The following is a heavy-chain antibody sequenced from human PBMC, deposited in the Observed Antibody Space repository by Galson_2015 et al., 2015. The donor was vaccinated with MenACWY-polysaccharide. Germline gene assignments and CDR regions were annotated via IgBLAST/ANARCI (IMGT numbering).Heavy chain of an antibody. J-gene: IGHJ3*02. CDR1: GIRFSGSG. D-gene: IGHD6-13*01. V-gene: IGHV3-33*01. CDR2: IQYDGTNK. Sequence: SLRLSCAASGIRFSGSGMHWVRQAPGKGLEWVAVIQYDGTNKVYADSVKGRFTISRDNSRNTLYLEMSSLRAEGTAVYYCAREGSRIVFHAFDTWGQGTMVTVSS. CDR3: AREGSRIVFHAFDT.